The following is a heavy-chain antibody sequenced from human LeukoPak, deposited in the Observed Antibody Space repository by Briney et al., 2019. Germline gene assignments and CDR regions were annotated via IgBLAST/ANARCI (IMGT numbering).Heavy chain of an antibody. CDR2: IYSGGKV. CDR3: AKSKSPYPMDYIFDF. Sequence: QPGGSLRLSCAASGFSVSRTYMSWVRQAPGKGLEWVSVIYSGGKVYYIDSVKGRFTISRDNSKNTLYVQMNSLRTDDAAVYYCAKSKSPYPMDYIFDFWGQGTLVTVSS. J-gene: IGHJ4*02. CDR1: GFSVSRTY. V-gene: IGHV3-53*05. D-gene: IGHD4-11*01.